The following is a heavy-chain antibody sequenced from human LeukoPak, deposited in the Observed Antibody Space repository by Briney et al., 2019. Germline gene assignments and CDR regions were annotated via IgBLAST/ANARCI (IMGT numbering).Heavy chain of an antibody. D-gene: IGHD3-16*01. J-gene: IGHJ4*02. Sequence: SETLSLTCTVSGASVSSGDYHWSWVRQAPGKGLEWIGHNGDPSYNPSLKSRVVISIDTSRNQFSLRSNSVTAADTATYFCVTYYVNGGGRGHWGPGALVTVSS. CDR3: VTYYVNGGGRGH. CDR2: HNGDP. CDR1: GASVSSGDYH. V-gene: IGHV4-61*08.